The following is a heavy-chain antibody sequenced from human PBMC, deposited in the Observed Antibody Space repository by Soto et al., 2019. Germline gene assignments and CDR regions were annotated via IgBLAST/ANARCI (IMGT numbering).Heavy chain of an antibody. V-gene: IGHV4-34*01. J-gene: IGHJ6*02. CDR3: ASGKTRTARPSLRYYYYGLDV. CDR1: GGSFSGYY. CDR2: INHSGTT. Sequence: SETLSLTCTIYGGSFSGYYWTWIRQPPGEGLEWIGEINHSGTTNYSPSLKRRVSISVDTSKDKFSLNLSSVTAADTAVYYCASGKTRTARPSLRYYYYGLDVWGQGTTVTVSS. D-gene: IGHD6-6*01.